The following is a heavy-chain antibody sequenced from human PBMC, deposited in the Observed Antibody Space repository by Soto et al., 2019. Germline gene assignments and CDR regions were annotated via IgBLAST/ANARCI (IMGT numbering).Heavy chain of an antibody. J-gene: IGHJ4*02. CDR2: ISAYNGNT. CDR3: ARVFQRQWLVQFPLS. CDR1: GYTFTSYG. D-gene: IGHD6-19*01. V-gene: IGHV1-18*01. Sequence: QVQLVQSGAEVKKPGASVKVSCKASGYTFTSYGISWVRQAPGQGLEWMGWISAYNGNTNYAQKPQGRVTMTTDTSTSTAYMELRSLRSDDTAVYYCARVFQRQWLVQFPLSWGQGTLVTVSS.